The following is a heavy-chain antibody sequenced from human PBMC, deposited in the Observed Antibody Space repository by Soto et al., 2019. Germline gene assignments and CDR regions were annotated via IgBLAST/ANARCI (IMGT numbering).Heavy chain of an antibody. J-gene: IGHJ4*02. CDR1: GFTFSSYA. CDR2: ISASGGST. V-gene: IGHV3-23*01. CDR3: AKIPLNYYDSGNYYNDY. D-gene: IGHD3-10*01. Sequence: EVQLLESGGGLVQPGGSLRLSCAASGFTFSSYAMSWVRQAPGKGLEWVSGISASGGSTYYADSVKGRFTISRDNSKNTLYLQMNNLKAEDTAVYYCAKIPLNYYDSGNYYNDYWGKGTLVTVSS.